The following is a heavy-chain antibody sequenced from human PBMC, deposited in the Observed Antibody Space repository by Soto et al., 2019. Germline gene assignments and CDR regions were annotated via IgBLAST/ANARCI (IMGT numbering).Heavy chain of an antibody. CDR1: GGSIGNTNYY. V-gene: IGHV4-39*01. CDR2: IYYSGST. CDR3: ASHHYYASGSPH. Sequence: QLQLQESGPGLVKPSETLSLTCTVSGGSIGNTNYYWGWIRQPPGKGLEWIGSIYYSGSTYYNPSLKSRITISVDTSKDQFSLKLNSVTAADTAVYYCASHHYYASGSPHWGQGTLVTVSS. D-gene: IGHD3-10*01. J-gene: IGHJ4*02.